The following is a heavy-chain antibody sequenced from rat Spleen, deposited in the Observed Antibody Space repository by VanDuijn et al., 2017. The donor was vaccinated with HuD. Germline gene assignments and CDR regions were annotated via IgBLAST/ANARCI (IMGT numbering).Heavy chain of an antibody. V-gene: IGHV5-25*01. Sequence: EVHLVESGGGLVQPGRSMKLSCAASGFTFSNYYMAWVRQSPTKGLEWVASISNGGGKTYYRDSVQGRFTISRDNAKSNLYLQMDSLRSEDTATYYCARHDSGYFDYWGQGVMVTVSS. CDR2: ISNGGGKT. CDR3: ARHDSGYFDY. CDR1: GFTFSNYY. J-gene: IGHJ2*01. D-gene: IGHD4-3*01.